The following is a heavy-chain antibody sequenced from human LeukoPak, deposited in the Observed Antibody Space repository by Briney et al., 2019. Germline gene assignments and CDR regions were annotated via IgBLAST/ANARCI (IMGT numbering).Heavy chain of an antibody. Sequence: SETLSLTCTVSGGSISSYYWSWIRQPPGKGLEWIGYIYYSGSTNYNPSLKSRLTISVDTSKNHFSLRLSSVTAADTAVYYCALRRCSSTSCYYYWGQGTLVTVSS. J-gene: IGHJ4*02. D-gene: IGHD2-2*01. CDR1: GGSISSYY. V-gene: IGHV4-59*12. CDR3: ALRRCSSTSCYYY. CDR2: IYYSGST.